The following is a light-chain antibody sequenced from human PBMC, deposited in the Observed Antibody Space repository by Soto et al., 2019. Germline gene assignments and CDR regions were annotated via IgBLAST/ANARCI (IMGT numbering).Light chain of an antibody. J-gene: IGLJ1*01. CDR2: EVN. Sequence: QSVLTQPASVSGSPGQSITISCTGTSNDIGGYNYVSWYQQHPGKGPRLIIYEVNYRPSGLFDRFSGSKSGNTASLTISGLQAEDEADYYCAVWDDGLNGPLYVFGSGTKLTVL. CDR1: SNDIGGYNY. CDR3: AVWDDGLNGPLYV. V-gene: IGLV2-14*01.